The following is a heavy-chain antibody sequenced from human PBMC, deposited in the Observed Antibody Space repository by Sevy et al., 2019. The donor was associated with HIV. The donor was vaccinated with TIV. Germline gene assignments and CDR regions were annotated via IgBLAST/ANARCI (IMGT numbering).Heavy chain of an antibody. D-gene: IGHD6-13*01. CDR1: GFTFSNYE. Sequence: GGSLRLSCAASGFTFSNYEINWVRQAPGKGLEWVSYITSSGTTIYYADSVKGRFTISRDNAKNSLYLQMNSLRAEDTAVYYCARGWSSWTGYFDYWGQGTLVTVSS. CDR2: ITSSGTTI. J-gene: IGHJ4*02. V-gene: IGHV3-48*03. CDR3: ARGWSSWTGYFDY.